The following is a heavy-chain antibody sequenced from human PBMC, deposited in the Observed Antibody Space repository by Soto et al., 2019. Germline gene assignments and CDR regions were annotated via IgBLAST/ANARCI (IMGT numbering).Heavy chain of an antibody. CDR2: IYWDDDK. D-gene: IGHD4-4*01. V-gene: IGHV2-5*02. Sequence: GLDLEWLALIYWDDDKRYSPSLKSRLTITKDTSKNQVVLTMTNMDPVDTATYYCAHSSDYSEFDYWGQGTLVTVSS. CDR3: AHSSDYSEFDY. J-gene: IGHJ4*02.